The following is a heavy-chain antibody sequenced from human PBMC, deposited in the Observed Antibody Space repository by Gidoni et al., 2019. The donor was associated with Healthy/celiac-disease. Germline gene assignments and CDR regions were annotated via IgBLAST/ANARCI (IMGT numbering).Heavy chain of an antibody. CDR2: IYWDDDK. CDR1: GFSLSTSGVG. V-gene: IGHV2-5*02. J-gene: IGHJ5*02. D-gene: IGHD2-2*01. Sequence: QITLKESGPTLVKPTQTLTLTCTFSGFSLSTSGVGVGWIRQPPGKALEWLALIYWDDDKRYSPSLKSRLTITKDTSKNQVVLTMTNMDPVDTATYYCAHSPEGYCSSTSCNRRAWFDPWGQGTLVTVSS. CDR3: AHSPEGYCSSTSCNRRAWFDP.